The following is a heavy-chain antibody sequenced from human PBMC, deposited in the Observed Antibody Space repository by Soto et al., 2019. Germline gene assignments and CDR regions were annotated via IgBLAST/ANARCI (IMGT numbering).Heavy chain of an antibody. V-gene: IGHV4-39*07. D-gene: IGHD6-13*01. CDR1: GGSISSSSYY. CDR2: IYYSGST. Sequence: SETLSLTCTVSGGSISSSSYYWGWIRQPPGKGLEWIGSIYYSGSTYYNPSLKSRVTISVDTSKNQFSLKLSSVTAADTAVYYCARRYSSSFDYWGQGTLVTVSS. J-gene: IGHJ4*02. CDR3: ARRYSSSFDY.